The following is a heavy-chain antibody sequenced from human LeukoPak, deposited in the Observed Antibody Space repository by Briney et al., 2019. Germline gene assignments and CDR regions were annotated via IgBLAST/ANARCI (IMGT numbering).Heavy chain of an antibody. CDR1: GDSIASTIYY. J-gene: IGHJ4*02. CDR2: IYYSGST. CDR3: ARSFGPGLAAAGPSLY. Sequence: SETLSLTCSVSGDSIASTIYYWGWIRQPPGKGLEWIGNIYYSGSTYYTPSLKSRVIISIDTSKNQFSLKVAAVTAADTAVYYCARSFGPGLAAAGPSLYWGQGTLVTVSS. V-gene: IGHV4-39*07. D-gene: IGHD6-13*01.